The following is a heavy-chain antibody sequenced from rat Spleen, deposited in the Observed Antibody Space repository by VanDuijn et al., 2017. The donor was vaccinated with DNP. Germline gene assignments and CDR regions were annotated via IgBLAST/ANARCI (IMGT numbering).Heavy chain of an antibody. CDR1: GFIFSNYW. Sequence: EVQLVESGGGPVQPGRSMKLSCAASGFIFSNYWMTWIRQAPGKGLEWVASISNTGDNTYYSDSVRGRFSLSRDNAKTTLYLQMDSLRSEDTATYYCTRHDYPGYFYHWGQGVMVTVSS. CDR3: TRHDYPGYFYH. J-gene: IGHJ2*01. CDR2: ISNTGDNT. D-gene: IGHD1-4*01. V-gene: IGHV5-31*01.